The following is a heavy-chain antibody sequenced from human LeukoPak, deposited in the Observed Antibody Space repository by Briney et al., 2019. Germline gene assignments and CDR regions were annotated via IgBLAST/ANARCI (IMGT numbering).Heavy chain of an antibody. V-gene: IGHV4-34*01. J-gene: IGHJ4*02. CDR3: ARRINNDYGDRYYFDY. D-gene: IGHD4-17*01. CDR1: GGSFSGYY. Sequence: PSETLSLTCAVYGGSFSGYYWSWIRQPPGKGLEWIGEINHSGSTNYNPSLKSRVTISVDTSKNQFSLKLSSVTAADTAVYYCARRINNDYGDRYYFDYWGQGTLVTVSS. CDR2: INHSGST.